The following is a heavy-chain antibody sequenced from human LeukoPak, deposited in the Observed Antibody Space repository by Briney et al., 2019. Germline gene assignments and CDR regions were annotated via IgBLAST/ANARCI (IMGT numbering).Heavy chain of an antibody. V-gene: IGHV3-23*01. Sequence: GGSLRLSCAASGFTFSSYEMNWVRQAPGKGLEWVSGISGSGTSTYYADSVKGRFTISRDNSKTTLDLQMNSLRAEDTAVYYCAKAVTGSPRVFEYWGQGTLVTVSS. J-gene: IGHJ4*02. CDR3: AKAVTGSPRVFEY. D-gene: IGHD6-19*01. CDR2: ISGSGTST. CDR1: GFTFSSYE.